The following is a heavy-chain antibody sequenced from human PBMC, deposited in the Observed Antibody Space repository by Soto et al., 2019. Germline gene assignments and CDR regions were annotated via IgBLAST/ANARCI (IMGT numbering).Heavy chain of an antibody. J-gene: IGHJ4*02. Sequence: GGSLRLSSAASGFTFNSYSMNWVRQALGKGLEWALSINTSSCYIYYTNSVKGRFTISRENAKNLLYLQMNRLRAEDTAVYYCASTVVTGYWGQGTPVTVS. CDR2: INTSSCYI. V-gene: IGHV3-21*01. CDR1: GFTFNSYS. CDR3: ASTVVTGY. D-gene: IGHD2-15*01.